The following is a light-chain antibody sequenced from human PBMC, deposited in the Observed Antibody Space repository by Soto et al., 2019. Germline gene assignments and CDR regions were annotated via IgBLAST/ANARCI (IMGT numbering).Light chain of an antibody. Sequence: DLQMTQSPSTLSAGVGDRVTITCRASQRISTYLNWYQQKPGKAPTLLIYAASSLQSGVPSRFSGGGSGTDFTLTINTLQPEDFATYFFQQCYSSPRTFGQGTKVEIK. V-gene: IGKV1-39*01. CDR2: AAS. CDR1: QRISTY. J-gene: IGKJ1*01. CDR3: QQCYSSPRT.